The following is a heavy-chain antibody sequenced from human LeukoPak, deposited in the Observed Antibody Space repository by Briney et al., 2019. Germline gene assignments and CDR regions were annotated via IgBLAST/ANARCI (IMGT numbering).Heavy chain of an antibody. J-gene: IGHJ6*02. CDR2: IYTSATT. Sequence: SETLSLTCTVSGGSISSYSWSWIRQPAGKGLEWIGRIYTSATTNYNPSLKSRVTMSVDTSKNQFSLKLSSVTAADTAVYYCARGGASTYYDFWSGYNNYYYGMDVWGQGTTVTVSS. D-gene: IGHD3-3*01. V-gene: IGHV4-4*07. CDR3: ARGGASTYYDFWSGYNNYYYGMDV. CDR1: GGSISSYS.